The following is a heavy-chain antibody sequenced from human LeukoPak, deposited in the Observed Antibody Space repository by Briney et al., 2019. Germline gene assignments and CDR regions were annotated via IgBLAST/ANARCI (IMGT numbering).Heavy chain of an antibody. V-gene: IGHV4-39*07. CDR2: ISYDGRA. J-gene: IGHJ4*02. CDR1: GDSMSTKSYY. CDR3: ARTIRDGISGFFDF. D-gene: IGHD5-24*01. Sequence: PSETLSLTCAVFGDSMSTKSYYWGWVRQPPGKGLEWIGTISYDGRAYSNPSLQSRLTISIDASKNQFSLRLTSMTAADSAVYYCARTIRDGISGFFDFWGQGTLVTVSS.